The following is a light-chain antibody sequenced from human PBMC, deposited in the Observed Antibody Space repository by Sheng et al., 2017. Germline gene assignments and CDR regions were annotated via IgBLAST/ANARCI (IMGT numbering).Light chain of an antibody. CDR3: QQYGTSIGFT. CDR1: QSVSSN. CDR2: GAS. Sequence: EIVMTQSPATLSVSPGERVTLSCRASQSVSSNLAWYQQKPGQAPRLIIYGASTRATGIPARFSGSGSGTEFTLTISSLQSEDFALYYCQQYGTSIGFTFGPGTKVDLK. J-gene: IGKJ3*01. V-gene: IGKV3-15*01.